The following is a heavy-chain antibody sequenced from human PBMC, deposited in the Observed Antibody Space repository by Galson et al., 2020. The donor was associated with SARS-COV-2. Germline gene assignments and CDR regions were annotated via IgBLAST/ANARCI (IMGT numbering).Heavy chain of an antibody. V-gene: IGHV4-34*01. CDR2: INHSGST. J-gene: IGHJ4*02. Sequence: SETLSLTCAVYGGSFRGYYWSWIRQPPGKGLEWIGEINHSGSTNYNPSLKSRVTISVDTSKNQFSLKLSSVTAADTAVYYCARWGYGDYVGAGYDYWGQGTLVTVSS. D-gene: IGHD4-17*01. CDR3: ARWGYGDYVGAGYDY. CDR1: GGSFRGYY.